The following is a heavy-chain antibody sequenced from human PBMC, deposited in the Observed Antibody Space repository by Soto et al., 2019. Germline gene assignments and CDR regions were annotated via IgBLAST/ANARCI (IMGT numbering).Heavy chain of an antibody. CDR3: ARVRFCSSTSCYAPLDAFVI. CDR2: INPSGGST. J-gene: IGHJ3*02. D-gene: IGHD2-2*01. Sequence: ASVKVSCKASGYTFTSYYMHWVRQARGQGLEWMGIINPSGGSTSYAQKLQGRVTMTTDTSTSTAYMELRSLSFDETALFYFARVRFCSSTSCYAPLDAFVIWGQGKLVPVSS. CDR1: GYTFTSYY. V-gene: IGHV1-46*01.